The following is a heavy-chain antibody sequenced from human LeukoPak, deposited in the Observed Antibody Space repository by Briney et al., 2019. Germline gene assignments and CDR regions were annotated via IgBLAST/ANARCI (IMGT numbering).Heavy chain of an antibody. J-gene: IGHJ4*02. CDR1: GFTFSSYA. CDR2: ISGSGGST. V-gene: IGHV3-23*01. D-gene: IGHD5-18*01. Sequence: GGSLRLTCAASGFTFSSYAMSWVRQAPGKGLEWVSAISGSGGSTYYADSVKGRFTISRDNAKNSLYLQMNSLRAEDTAVYYCARGVGLGGYSYGYQVYWGQGTLVTVSS. CDR3: ARGVGLGGYSYGYQVY.